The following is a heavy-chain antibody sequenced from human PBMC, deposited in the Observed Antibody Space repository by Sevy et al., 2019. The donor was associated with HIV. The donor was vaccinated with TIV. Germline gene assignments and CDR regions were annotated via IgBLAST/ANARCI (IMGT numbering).Heavy chain of an antibody. Sequence: GGSLRLSCAASGFTFSSNWMHLVRQAPGKGLVWVSRIKSDGSSTSYADSVKGRFTISRDNAKNTLYLQMNSLRVEDTAVYYCARSMYKTIRLDWGQGTLVTVSS. D-gene: IGHD1-1*01. CDR3: ARSMYKTIRLD. CDR2: IKSDGSST. J-gene: IGHJ4*02. CDR1: GFTFSSNW. V-gene: IGHV3-74*01.